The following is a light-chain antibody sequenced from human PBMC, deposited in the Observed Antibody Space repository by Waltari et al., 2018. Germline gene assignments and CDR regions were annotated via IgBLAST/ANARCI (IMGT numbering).Light chain of an antibody. CDR1: QTIGTS. J-gene: IGKJ1*01. V-gene: IGKV3-15*01. Sequence: EMVVTQSPATLSLSPGERATLSCRTSQTIGTSLALYQQRPVQAPRLLIYRASTRATGIPDRFSGSGSESEFTLTISSLQSEDVALYYCQQYNNWPPGTFGQGTKVEI. CDR3: QQYNNWPPGT. CDR2: RAS.